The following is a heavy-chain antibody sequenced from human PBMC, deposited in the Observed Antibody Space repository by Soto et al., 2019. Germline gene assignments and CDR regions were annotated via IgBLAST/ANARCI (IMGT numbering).Heavy chain of an antibody. Sequence: SETLSLTSTVSGGSISSYYWSWIRQPAGKGLEWIGRIYTSGSTNYNPSLKSRVTMSVDTSKNQFSLNLSSVTAADTAVYYCARDRLMATAGTARHYFGLDVWGQGTTVTVSS. CDR2: IYTSGST. CDR1: GGSISSYY. J-gene: IGHJ6*02. CDR3: ARDRLMATAGTARHYFGLDV. D-gene: IGHD5-18*01. V-gene: IGHV4-4*07.